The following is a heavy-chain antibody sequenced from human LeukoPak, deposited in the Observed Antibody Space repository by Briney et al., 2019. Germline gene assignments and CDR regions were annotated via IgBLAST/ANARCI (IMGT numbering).Heavy chain of an antibody. Sequence: PPETLSLTCTVSAGSLSSYYWSWIWQPAGKRLEWVGRIYTSGSTNYNPSLKSRFTMSVKTSTNQLPLKLSSVTAANTAVYDCARDLRLAATPDRGYYYYRDVWGKGTTVTVSS. CDR1: AGSLSSYY. CDR3: ARDLRLAATPDRGYYYYRDV. V-gene: IGHV4-4*07. D-gene: IGHD2-15*01. J-gene: IGHJ6*03. CDR2: IYTSGST.